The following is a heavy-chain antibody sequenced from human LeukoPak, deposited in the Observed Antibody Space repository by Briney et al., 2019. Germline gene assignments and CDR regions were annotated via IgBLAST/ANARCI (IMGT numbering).Heavy chain of an antibody. V-gene: IGHV3-30*02. CDR1: GFTFSSYG. CDR3: AKGRYGGNSGIDY. D-gene: IGHD4-23*01. CDR2: IRYDGSNK. J-gene: IGHJ4*02. Sequence: SGGSLRLSCTASGFTFSSYGMHWVRQAPGKGLEWVAFIRYDGSNKYYVDSVKGRFTISRDNSKNTLYLQMNSLRAEDTAVYYCAKGRYGGNSGIDYWGQGTLVTVSS.